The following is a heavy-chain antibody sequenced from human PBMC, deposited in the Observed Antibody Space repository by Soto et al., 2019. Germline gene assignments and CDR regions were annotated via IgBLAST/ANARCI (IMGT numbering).Heavy chain of an antibody. Sequence: QVQLVQSGAAVKKPGSSVKVSCKASGDTFSSYTISWVRQAPGQGLEWMVRIIPILGIANYAQKFQGRVTITADKSTISVYMELSSRRSEDTAVYYCARDLKGYYYDSSGYTNAFDIWGKGTMVTVSS. CDR2: IIPILGIA. CDR1: GDTFSSYT. J-gene: IGHJ3*02. CDR3: ARDLKGYYYDSSGYTNAFDI. V-gene: IGHV1-69*08. D-gene: IGHD3-22*01.